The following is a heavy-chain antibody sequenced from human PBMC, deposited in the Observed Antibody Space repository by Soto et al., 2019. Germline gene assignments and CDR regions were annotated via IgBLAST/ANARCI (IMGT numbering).Heavy chain of an antibody. V-gene: IGHV3-23*01. J-gene: IGHJ4*02. CDR3: ATPTSELRYLDCLLSGNFDY. D-gene: IGHD3-9*01. CDR1: GFTFSSYA. Sequence: GGSLRLSCAASGFTFSSYALSWVRQAPGKGLEWVSAISGSGGSTYYADSVRGRFTISRANSKHSLYLQMNSLRAEDTAVYYCATPTSELRYLDCLLSGNFDYWGQGTLVTVSS. CDR2: ISGSGGST.